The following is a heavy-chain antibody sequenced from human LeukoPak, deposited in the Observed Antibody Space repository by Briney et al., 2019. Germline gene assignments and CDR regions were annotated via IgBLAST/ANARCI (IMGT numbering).Heavy chain of an antibody. CDR2: IYYSGST. J-gene: IGHJ5*02. CDR3: ARNVAATPDLAYNWFDP. D-gene: IGHD2-15*01. Sequence: SETLSLTCTVSGGSISSGDYSWSWIRQPPGKGLEWIGYIYYSGSTYYNPSLKSRVTISVDTSKNQFSLKLSSVTAADTAVYYCARNVAATPDLAYNWFDPWGQGTLVTVSS. V-gene: IGHV4-30-4*01. CDR1: GGSISSGDYS.